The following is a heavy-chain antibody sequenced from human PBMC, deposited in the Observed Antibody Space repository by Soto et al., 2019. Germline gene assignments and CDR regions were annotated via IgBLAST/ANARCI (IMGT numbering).Heavy chain of an antibody. CDR1: GGSISGSSYY. J-gene: IGHJ6*02. CDR2: IYYSGST. D-gene: IGHD6-6*01. CDR3: ASQYSSSSSYYYYGMDV. Sequence: SETLSLTCTVSGGSISGSSYYWGWIRQPPGKGLEWIGSIYYSGSTYYNPSLKSRVTISVDTSKNQFSLKLSSVTAADTAVYYCASQYSSSSSYYYYGMDVWGQGTTVTVSS. V-gene: IGHV4-39*01.